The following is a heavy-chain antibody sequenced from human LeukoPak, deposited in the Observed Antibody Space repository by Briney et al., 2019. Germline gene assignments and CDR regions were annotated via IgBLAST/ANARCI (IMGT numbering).Heavy chain of an antibody. CDR3: AGSDWLDS. Sequence: PGGSLRLSCAASGFTFSGKWMHWVRQAPGKGLVWVSRIKGDGSSTSYADSVKGRFTISRDNAKNTLHLQMDSLRAEDTAVYYCAGSDWLDSWGQGTLVIVSS. CDR2: IKGDGSST. CDR1: GFTFSGKW. J-gene: IGHJ5*01. V-gene: IGHV3-74*01.